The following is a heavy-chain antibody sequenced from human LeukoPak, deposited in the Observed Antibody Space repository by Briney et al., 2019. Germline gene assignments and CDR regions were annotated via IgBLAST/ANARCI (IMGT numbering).Heavy chain of an antibody. V-gene: IGHV3-7*01. CDR1: GFTFNTYW. Sequence: GGSLRLSCEVSGFTFNTYWMSWVRQAPGKGLEWVANVKQDRSETYYVDSVKGRFTISRDNAKNSLYLQMNSLRSEDTAVYYCGRPRRQDTPYHCMDVWGKGTTVIVSS. D-gene: IGHD5-24*01. CDR3: GRPRRQDTPYHCMDV. CDR2: VKQDRSET. J-gene: IGHJ6*03.